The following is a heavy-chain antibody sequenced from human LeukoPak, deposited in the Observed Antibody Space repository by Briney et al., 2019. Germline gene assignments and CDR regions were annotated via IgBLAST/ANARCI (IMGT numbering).Heavy chain of an antibody. CDR2: ISSSTIYM. CDR1: GFTFSRYS. D-gene: IGHD5-18*01. V-gene: IGHV3-21*01. Sequence: GSLRLSCAASGFTFSRYSMNWVRQAPGKGLEWVSSISSSTIYMDYSDSVRGRFTISRDNAENSLYLQMNSLRAEDTAVYYCARGVFGYDFDYWGQGTLVTVSS. CDR3: ARGVFGYDFDY. J-gene: IGHJ4*02.